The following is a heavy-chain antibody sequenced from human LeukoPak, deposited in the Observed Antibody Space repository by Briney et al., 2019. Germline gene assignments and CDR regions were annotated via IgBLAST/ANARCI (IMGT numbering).Heavy chain of an antibody. CDR2: IKQDGSEK. D-gene: IGHD3-3*01. V-gene: IGHV3-7*01. CDR3: ARDGQKGTYYDFWSGYFRYMDV. CDR1: GFTFSSYA. Sequence: PGGSLRLSCAASGFTFSSYAMSWVRQAPGKGLEWVANIKQDGSEKYYVDSVKGRFAISRDNAKNSLYLQMNSLRAEDTAVYYCARDGQKGTYYDFWSGYFRYMDVWGKGTTVTVSS. J-gene: IGHJ6*03.